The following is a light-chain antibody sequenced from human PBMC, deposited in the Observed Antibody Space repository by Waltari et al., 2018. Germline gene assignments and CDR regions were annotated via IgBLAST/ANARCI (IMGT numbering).Light chain of an antibody. J-gene: IGLJ3*02. Sequence: QSALTQPPSASGSPGQSVTISCTGTSSDVGFYNYVSWYQQHPGQAPKLMIYEVSKRPSGVPDRLSPSKSGNTAAMTVSGLQAEDEAEYYCSSYAGSNNFGVFGGGTKLTVL. CDR1: SSDVGFYNY. CDR3: SSYAGSNNFGV. CDR2: EVS. V-gene: IGLV2-8*01.